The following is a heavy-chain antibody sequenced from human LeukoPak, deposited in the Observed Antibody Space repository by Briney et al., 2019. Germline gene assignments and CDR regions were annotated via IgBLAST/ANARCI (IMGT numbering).Heavy chain of an antibody. J-gene: IGHJ6*03. CDR2: ISGSGGST. CDR3: AKRRQDIVVVVAATRYYYYMDV. V-gene: IGHV3-23*01. Sequence: GGSLRLSCAASGFTFSSYAMSWVRQAPGKGLEWVSAISGSGGSTYYADSVKGRFTISRDNSKNTLYLQMNSLRAEDTAVYYCAKRRQDIVVVVAATRYYYYMDVWGKGTTVTVSS. CDR1: GFTFSSYA. D-gene: IGHD2-15*01.